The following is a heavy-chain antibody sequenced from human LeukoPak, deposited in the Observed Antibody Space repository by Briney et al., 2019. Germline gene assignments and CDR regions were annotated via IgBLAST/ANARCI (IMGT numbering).Heavy chain of an antibody. CDR3: ARGGVVTTTPLDY. V-gene: IGHV1-69*13. D-gene: IGHD2-21*02. CDR2: IIPIFGTA. Sequence: SVKVSCKASGGTFSSYAISWVRQAPGQGLEWMGGIIPIFGTANYAPKFQGRVTITADESTSTAYMELSSLRSEDTAVYYCARGGVVTTTPLDYWGQGTLVTVSS. CDR1: GGTFSSYA. J-gene: IGHJ4*02.